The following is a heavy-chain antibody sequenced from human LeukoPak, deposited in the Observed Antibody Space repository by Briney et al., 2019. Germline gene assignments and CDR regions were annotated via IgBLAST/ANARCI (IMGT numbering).Heavy chain of an antibody. Sequence: GASVKVSCKASGYTFTSYDINWVRQATGQGLEWMGWMNPNSGNTGYAQKFQGRVTITRNTSISTAYMELSSLRSEDTAVYYCAKGSDYYDSSGTDYWGQGTLVTVSS. CDR1: GYTFTSYD. V-gene: IGHV1-8*03. D-gene: IGHD3-22*01. CDR2: MNPNSGNT. J-gene: IGHJ4*02. CDR3: AKGSDYYDSSGTDY.